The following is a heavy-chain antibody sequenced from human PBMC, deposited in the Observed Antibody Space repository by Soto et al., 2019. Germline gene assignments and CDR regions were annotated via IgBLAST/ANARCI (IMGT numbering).Heavy chain of an antibody. V-gene: IGHV4-30-4*01. D-gene: IGHD3-22*01. CDR1: GGSISSGDYY. J-gene: IGHJ4*02. CDR2: IYYSGST. CDR3: ARGSYYYDSSRYFHY. Sequence: SETLSLTCTVSGGSISSGDYYWSWIRQPPGKGLGWIGSIYYSGSTYYNPSLKSRVTISVDTSKNQFSLKLSSVTAADTAVYYCARGSYYYDSSRYFHYWGQGTLVTVSS.